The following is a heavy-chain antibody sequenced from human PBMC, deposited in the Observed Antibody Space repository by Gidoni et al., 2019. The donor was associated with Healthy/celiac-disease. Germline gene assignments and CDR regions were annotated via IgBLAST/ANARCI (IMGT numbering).Heavy chain of an antibody. CDR3: ARAPLWFGELLYYFDY. CDR1: GGSISSLNW. J-gene: IGHJ4*02. Sequence: QVHLQESSPGLGKPSGTLSLTCAVSGGSISSLNWWSWVRQPQGKGLAWIGDIYHSGSTNYNPSLKSRVTISVDKSKNQFALKLSSVTAADTAVYYCARAPLWFGELLYYFDYWGQGTLVPVSS. V-gene: IGHV4-4*02. CDR2: IYHSGST. D-gene: IGHD3-10*01.